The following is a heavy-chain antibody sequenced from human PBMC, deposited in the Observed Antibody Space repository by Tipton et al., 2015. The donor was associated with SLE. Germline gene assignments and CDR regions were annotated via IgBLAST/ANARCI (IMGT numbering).Heavy chain of an antibody. Sequence: SLRLSCAASGFTFSSYSMNWVRQAPGKGLEWVSSISSSSSYIYYADSVKGRFTISRDNAKNSLYLQMNSLRSEDTAVYYCAKDRGFGELYLDSWGQGTLVTVSS. V-gene: IGHV3-21*01. CDR3: AKDRGFGELYLDS. J-gene: IGHJ4*02. CDR1: GFTFSSYS. CDR2: ISSSSSYI. D-gene: IGHD3-10*01.